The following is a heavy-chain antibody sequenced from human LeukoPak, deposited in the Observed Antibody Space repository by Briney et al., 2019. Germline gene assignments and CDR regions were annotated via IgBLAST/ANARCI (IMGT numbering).Heavy chain of an antibody. CDR3: AKGGTVTTTGGAFDI. J-gene: IGHJ3*02. CDR1: GFTFSSYA. CDR2: ISGSGGST. V-gene: IGHV3-23*01. D-gene: IGHD4-17*01. Sequence: GGSLRLSCAASGFTFSSYAMSWVRQAPGKGLEWVSAISGSGGSTFYADSVKGRFTISRDNSKNTLYLQMNSLRAEDTAVYYCAKGGTVTTTGGAFDIWGQGTMVTVSS.